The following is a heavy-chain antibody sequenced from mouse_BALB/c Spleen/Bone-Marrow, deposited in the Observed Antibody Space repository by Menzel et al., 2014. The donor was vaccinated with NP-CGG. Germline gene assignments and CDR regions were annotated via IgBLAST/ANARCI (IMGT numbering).Heavy chain of an antibody. CDR1: GYTFGSYW. Sequence: QVQLQQSGAELMKPGASVKISCKATGYTFGSYWIEWVKQRPGHGFEWIGEILPGSGSTNYNEKFRGKARFTADTSSNTAYMQLSSLTSEDSAVYYCARWTTVGDYWGQGTTLTVSS. J-gene: IGHJ2*01. V-gene: IGHV1-9*01. D-gene: IGHD1-1*01. CDR2: ILPGSGST. CDR3: ARWTTVGDY.